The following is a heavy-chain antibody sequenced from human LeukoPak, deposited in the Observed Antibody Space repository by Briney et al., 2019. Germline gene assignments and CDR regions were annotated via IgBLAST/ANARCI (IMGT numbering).Heavy chain of an antibody. CDR1: GFTFSTYW. Sequence: HPGGSLRLSCAASGFTFSTYWMHWVRQAPGKGLVWVSRINGDGSSTNYADSVKGRFTISRDNAKNSLYLQMNSLRAEDTALYYCAKVEIPDNYYYYGMDVWGQGTTVTVSS. CDR2: INGDGSST. J-gene: IGHJ6*02. D-gene: IGHD2-2*02. V-gene: IGHV3-74*01. CDR3: AKVEIPDNYYYYGMDV.